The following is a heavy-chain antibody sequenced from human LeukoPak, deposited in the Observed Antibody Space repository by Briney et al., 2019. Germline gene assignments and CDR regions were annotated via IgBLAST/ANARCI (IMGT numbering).Heavy chain of an antibody. CDR1: GFTFSSDS. D-gene: IGHD5-18*01. V-gene: IGHV3-21*01. CDR2: ITSSSSYI. J-gene: IGHJ4*02. Sequence: GGSLRLSCAATGFTFSSDSMNWVRQAPGKGLEWVSSITSSSSYIYYADSLKGRFTGSRDNAKNSLYLQMTSLRAEDTAVYYCARGDAAMANGIDYWGQGTLVTVSS. CDR3: ARGDAAMANGIDY.